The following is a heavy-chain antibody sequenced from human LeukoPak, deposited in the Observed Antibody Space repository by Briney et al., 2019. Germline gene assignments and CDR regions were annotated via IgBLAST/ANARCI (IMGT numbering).Heavy chain of an antibody. V-gene: IGHV3-48*03. CDR3: ARGGSLGY. CDR1: GLTFSSYE. CDR2: ISSSGSAI. J-gene: IGHJ4*02. Sequence: GGSLSLSCAASGLTFSSYEMNWVRQAPGKGLEWVSKISSSGSAIYYADSVKGRFTISRDNAKSTLYLQTNSLRVEDTAVYYCARGGSLGYWGQGTLVTVSS. D-gene: IGHD6-19*01.